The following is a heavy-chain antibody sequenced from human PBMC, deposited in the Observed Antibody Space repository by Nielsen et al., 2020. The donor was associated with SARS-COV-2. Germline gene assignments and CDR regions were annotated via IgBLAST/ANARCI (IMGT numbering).Heavy chain of an antibody. D-gene: IGHD3-9*01. CDR3: ARHGAAILTGYDT. CDR1: GYSFTSYW. Sequence: KVSCKGSGYSFTSYWISWVRQMPGKGLEWMGRIDPSDSYTNYSPSFQGHVTISADKSISTAYLQWSSLKASDTAMYYCARHGAAILTGYDTWGQGTLVTVSS. J-gene: IGHJ5*02. V-gene: IGHV5-10-1*01. CDR2: IDPSDSYT.